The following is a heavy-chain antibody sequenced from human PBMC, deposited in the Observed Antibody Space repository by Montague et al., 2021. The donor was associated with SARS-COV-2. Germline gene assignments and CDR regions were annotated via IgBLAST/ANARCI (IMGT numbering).Heavy chain of an antibody. Sequence: ALVKPTQTLTLTCTFSGFSLSTSGMCVSWIRQPPGKALEWLTPIDWDDDKYYSTSLKTRLTISKDTSKNQVVLTMTNMDPVDTATYCCARSYGTTVVTRAFDYWGQGTLVTVSS. V-gene: IGHV2-70*01. CDR2: IDWDDDK. CDR3: ARSYGTTVVTRAFDY. D-gene: IGHD4-23*01. J-gene: IGHJ4*02. CDR1: GFSLSTSGMC.